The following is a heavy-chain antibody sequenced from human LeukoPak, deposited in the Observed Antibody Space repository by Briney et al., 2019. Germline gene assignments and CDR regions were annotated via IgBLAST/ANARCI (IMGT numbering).Heavy chain of an antibody. J-gene: IGHJ6*03. Sequence: SETLSLTCTVSGGSISSYYWSWIRQPPGKGLEWIGYIFYSGSTNYNPSLKSRVTISVDTSKNQFSLKLSSVTAADTAVYYCARQLEQQLVRYDYYYYMDVWGKGTTVTISS. CDR3: ARQLEQQLVRYDYYYYMDV. V-gene: IGHV4-59*08. CDR1: GGSISSYY. D-gene: IGHD6-13*01. CDR2: IFYSGST.